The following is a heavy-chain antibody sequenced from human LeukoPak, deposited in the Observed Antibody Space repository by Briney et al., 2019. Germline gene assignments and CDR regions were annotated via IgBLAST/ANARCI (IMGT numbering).Heavy chain of an antibody. J-gene: IGHJ4*02. Sequence: PGGSLRLSCAASGFTFSSYGMHWVRQAPGKGLEWVAFIRYEGTNKYYGDSVKGQFTVSRDISKSTSYLQMNYLRPEDTAVYYCANSYDFWSGYYRGPFDYWGQGTLVTVSS. CDR3: ANSYDFWSGYYRGPFDY. CDR1: GFTFSSYG. V-gene: IGHV3-30*02. CDR2: IRYEGTNK. D-gene: IGHD3-3*01.